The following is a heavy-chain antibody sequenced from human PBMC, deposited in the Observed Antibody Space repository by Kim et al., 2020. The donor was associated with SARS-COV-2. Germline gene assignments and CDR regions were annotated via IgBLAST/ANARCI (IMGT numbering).Heavy chain of an antibody. V-gene: IGHV3-30*18. D-gene: IGHD5-18*01. CDR1: GFTFSSYG. Sequence: GGSLRLSCAASGFTFSSYGMHWVRQAPGKGLEWVAVISYDGSNKYYADSVKGRFTISRDNSKNTLYLQMNSLRAEDTAVYYCAKGLGVDTAMVIGYWGQGTLVTVSS. CDR3: AKGLGVDTAMVIGY. CDR2: ISYDGSNK. J-gene: IGHJ4*02.